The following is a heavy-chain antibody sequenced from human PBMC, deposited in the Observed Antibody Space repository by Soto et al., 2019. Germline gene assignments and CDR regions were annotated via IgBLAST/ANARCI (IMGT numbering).Heavy chain of an antibody. D-gene: IGHD3-22*01. J-gene: IGHJ4*02. Sequence: GGSLRLSCAASGCTVSDNYMNWVRQAPGKGLEWVSIIYSDGSTSYADSVKGRFTISRDNSKNTLHLQMSSLRAEDTAVYYCVGRFSYYDSSGYYPDDYWGQGTLVTVSS. CDR1: GCTVSDNY. V-gene: IGHV3-53*05. CDR2: IYSDGST. CDR3: VGRFSYYDSSGYYPDDY.